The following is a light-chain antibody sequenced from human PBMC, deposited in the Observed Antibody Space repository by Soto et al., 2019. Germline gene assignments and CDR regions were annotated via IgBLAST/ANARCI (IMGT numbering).Light chain of an antibody. CDR3: VLYMAGGISV. CDR2: STK. CDR1: SGSVSSDYY. V-gene: IGLV8-61*01. Sequence: QTVVTQEPSISVSPGGTVTLTCGLSSGSVSSDYYPSWYQQTPGQAPRTLIYSTKIRSSGVPDRFSGSILGSKAALTITGAQAEDESDYYCVLYMAGGISVFGGGTKLTVL. J-gene: IGLJ3*02.